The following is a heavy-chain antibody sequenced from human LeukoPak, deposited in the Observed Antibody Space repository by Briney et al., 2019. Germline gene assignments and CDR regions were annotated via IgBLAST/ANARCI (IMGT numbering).Heavy chain of an antibody. CDR3: ARYPLGYCSGGSCYYYGMDV. CDR1: GYTFTGYY. Sequence: ASVKVSCKASGYTFTGYYMHWVRQAPGQGLEWMGWINPNSGGTNYAQKFQGRVTMTRDTSISTAYMELSRLRSDDTAVYYWARYPLGYCSGGSCYYYGMDVWGQGTTVTVSS. CDR2: INPNSGGT. D-gene: IGHD2-15*01. J-gene: IGHJ6*02. V-gene: IGHV1-2*02.